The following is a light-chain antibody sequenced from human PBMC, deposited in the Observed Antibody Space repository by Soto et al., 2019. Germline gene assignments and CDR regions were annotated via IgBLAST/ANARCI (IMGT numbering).Light chain of an antibody. J-gene: IGLJ1*01. V-gene: IGLV2-23*01. CDR1: SSDVGSYNL. CDR2: EDN. CDR3: CSYARTSTYV. Sequence: QSVLTQPASVSGSPGQSITISCTGTSSDVGSYNLVSWYRQHAGKAPKLMIYEDNKRPSGVSNRFSVSKSGYTASLTISGLQAEDEADYYCCSYARTSTYVFGSGTKVTVL.